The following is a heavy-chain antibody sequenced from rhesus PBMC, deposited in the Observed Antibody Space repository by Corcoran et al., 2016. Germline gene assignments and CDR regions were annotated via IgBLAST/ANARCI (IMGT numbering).Heavy chain of an antibody. D-gene: IGHD3-3*01. CDR2: ISGSGGST. Sequence: QLQLQESGPGLVKPSETLSLTCAVSGGSISSNYWSWIRQPPGKGLEWIGRISGSGGSTDYNPSLKSRVTISTDTSKTQFSLKLSSVTAADTAVYYCARDYNFWTGYDTGDAFDFWGQGLRVTVSS. CDR3: ARDYNFWTGYDTGDAFDF. V-gene: IGHV4-173*01. J-gene: IGHJ3*01. CDR1: GGSISSNY.